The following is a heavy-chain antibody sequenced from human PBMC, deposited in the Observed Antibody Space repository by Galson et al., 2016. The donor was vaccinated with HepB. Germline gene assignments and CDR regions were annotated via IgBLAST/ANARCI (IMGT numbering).Heavy chain of an antibody. V-gene: IGHV5-51*01. CDR1: GYSFIRYW. Sequence: QSGAEVKKPGESLKISCKGSGYSFIRYWIGWVRQMPGKGLEWMGIIYPGDSDTRYSLSFQGQVTISADKSISTAYLQWSSLKASDTAMYYCARRGRDILTGYYHYYGMDVWGQGTTVTVSS. J-gene: IGHJ6*02. CDR2: IYPGDSDT. D-gene: IGHD3-9*01. CDR3: ARRGRDILTGYYHYYGMDV.